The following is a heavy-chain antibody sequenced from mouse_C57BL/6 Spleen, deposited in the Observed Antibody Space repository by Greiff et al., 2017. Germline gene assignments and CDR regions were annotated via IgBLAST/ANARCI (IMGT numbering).Heavy chain of an antibody. CDR2: IYPRSGNT. CDR1: GYTFSSYG. J-gene: IGHJ4*01. V-gene: IGHV1-81*01. D-gene: IGHD3-3*01. Sequence: QVQLQQSGAELARPGASVKLSCKASGYTFSSYGISWVKQRTGQGLEWIGEIYPRSGNTYYNEKFKGKATLTADKSSSTAYMELRSLTSEDSAVYFCARRGGRTSYAKEYWGQGTSVTVTS. CDR3: ARRGGRTSYAKEY.